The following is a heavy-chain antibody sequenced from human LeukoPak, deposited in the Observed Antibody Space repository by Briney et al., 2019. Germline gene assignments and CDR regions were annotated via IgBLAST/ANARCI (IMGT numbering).Heavy chain of an antibody. J-gene: IGHJ5*02. Sequence: PGGSLRLSCAASGFTFDDYAMHWVRQAPGKGLEWVSGISWNSGSIGYADSVKGRFTISRDNAKNSLYLQMNSLRAEDTAVYYCAKGPYCSSTSCYPNWFDPWGQGTLVTVSS. D-gene: IGHD2-2*01. CDR3: AKGPYCSSTSCYPNWFDP. CDR2: ISWNSGSI. V-gene: IGHV3-9*01. CDR1: GFTFDDYA.